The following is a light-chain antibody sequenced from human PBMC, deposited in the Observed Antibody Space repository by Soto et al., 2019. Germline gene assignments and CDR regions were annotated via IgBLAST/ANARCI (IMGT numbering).Light chain of an antibody. CDR3: QQYGSSPYI. CDR2: GAS. V-gene: IGKV3-20*01. J-gene: IGKJ2*01. Sequence: EIVLTQSPGTLSLSPGERATLSCRASQSVSSSYLAWYQQKPGQAPRLLIYGASSRATGIPDRFSGSGSGTDFALTISRLEPEDFAMYYCQQYGSSPYIFGQGTKLEIK. CDR1: QSVSSSY.